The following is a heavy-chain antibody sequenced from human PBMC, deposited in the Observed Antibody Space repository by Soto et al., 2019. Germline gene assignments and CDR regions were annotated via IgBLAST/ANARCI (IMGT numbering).Heavy chain of an antibody. CDR2: VYYIGNT. Sequence: SETLSLTCTVSGGSISGSPSYWGWIRQPPGKGLEWIGSVYYIGNTYYSPSLKTRVTISVDTSKNQFSLKLTSVTAADTALYYCAGQIYSSSRYYFDYWGQGTLVTVSS. D-gene: IGHD6-6*01. J-gene: IGHJ4*02. V-gene: IGHV4-39*01. CDR1: GGSISGSPSY. CDR3: AGQIYSSSRYYFDY.